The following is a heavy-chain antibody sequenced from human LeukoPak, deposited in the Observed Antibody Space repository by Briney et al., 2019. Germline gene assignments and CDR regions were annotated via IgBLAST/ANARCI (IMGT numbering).Heavy chain of an antibody. CDR1: GFTFSNSW. V-gene: IGHV4-34*01. CDR2: INHSGST. CDR3: ARIFRSGSYYYYFDY. D-gene: IGHD1-26*01. Sequence: GSLRLSCAASGFTFSNSWMSWIRQPPGKGLEWIGEINHSGSTNYNPSLKSRVTISVDTSKNQFSLKLSSVTAADTAVYYCARIFRSGSYYYYFDYWGQGTLVTVSS. J-gene: IGHJ4*02.